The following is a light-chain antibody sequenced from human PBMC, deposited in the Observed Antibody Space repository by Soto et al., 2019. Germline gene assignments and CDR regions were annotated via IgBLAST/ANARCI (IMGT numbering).Light chain of an antibody. V-gene: IGKV1-39*01. CDR1: QNIATF. CDR3: QQSYSNLWT. CDR2: GAT. J-gene: IGKJ1*01. Sequence: DIQMTQSPSSLSVSVGDSVTITCRASQNIATFLSWYQQKPGKVPNLLIYGATSLHRGVPSRFSGSASGTDFTLTISSLQPEDFANYYCQQSYSNLWTFGQGTKVEIK.